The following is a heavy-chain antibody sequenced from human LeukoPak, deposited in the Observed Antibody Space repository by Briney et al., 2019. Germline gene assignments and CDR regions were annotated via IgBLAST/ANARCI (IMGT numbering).Heavy chain of an antibody. J-gene: IGHJ6*03. CDR1: GFTFSSYS. CDR2: ISSSSSTI. Sequence: GGSLRLSCAASGFTFSSYSMNWVRQAPGKGLEWVSYISSSSSTIYYADSVKGRFTISRDNAKNSLYLQMNSLRAEDTAVYYCARDLYSSSWKYYYYYMDVWGKGTTVTVSS. V-gene: IGHV3-48*01. CDR3: ARDLYSSSWKYYYYYMDV. D-gene: IGHD6-13*01.